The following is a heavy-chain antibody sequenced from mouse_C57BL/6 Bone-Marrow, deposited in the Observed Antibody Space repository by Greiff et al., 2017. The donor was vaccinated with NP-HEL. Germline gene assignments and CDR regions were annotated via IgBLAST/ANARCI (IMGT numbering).Heavy chain of an antibody. Sequence: VQLLQSGAELVRPGASVKLSCTVSGFNIKDDYMHWVKQRPEQGLEWIGWIDPENGDTEYASKFQGKATITADTSSNTAYLQLSSLTSEDTAVYYCTTGGSSPYAMDYWGQGTSVTVSS. CDR1: GFNIKDDY. CDR3: TTGGSSPYAMDY. D-gene: IGHD1-1*01. CDR2: IDPENGDT. V-gene: IGHV14-4*01. J-gene: IGHJ4*01.